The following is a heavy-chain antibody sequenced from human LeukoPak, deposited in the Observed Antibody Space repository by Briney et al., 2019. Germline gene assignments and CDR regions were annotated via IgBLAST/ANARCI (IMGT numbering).Heavy chain of an antibody. J-gene: IGHJ4*02. D-gene: IGHD1-26*01. CDR2: ISGSGGST. CDR1: GVTFSSYA. V-gene: IGHV3-23*01. CDR3: AKDRRVGATTWYFDY. Sequence: GGSLRLSCAVSGVTFSSYAMCWVRHAPGKGLEWVSAISGSGGSTYYADSAKGRLTISRDNHKSTLYLQMNSQRAEDTAVYYCAKDRRVGATTWYFDYWGQGTLVTVSS.